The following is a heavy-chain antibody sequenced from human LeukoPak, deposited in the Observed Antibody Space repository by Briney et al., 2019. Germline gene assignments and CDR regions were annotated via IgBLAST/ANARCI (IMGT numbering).Heavy chain of an antibody. CDR3: AKDRRRYCSSTSCYSRGYFDY. J-gene: IGHJ4*02. CDR1: GFTFSSYG. Sequence: PGGSLRLSCAASGFTFSSYGMHWVRQAPGKGLEWVAVISYDRSNKYYADSVKGRFTISRDNAKNTLYLQMNSLRAEDTAVYYCAKDRRRYCSSTSCYSRGYFDYWGQGTLVTVSS. CDR2: ISYDRSNK. D-gene: IGHD2-2*02. V-gene: IGHV3-30*18.